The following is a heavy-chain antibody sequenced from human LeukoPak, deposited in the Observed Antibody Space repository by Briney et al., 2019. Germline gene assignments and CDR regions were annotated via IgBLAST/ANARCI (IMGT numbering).Heavy chain of an antibody. CDR2: IIPIFGTA. J-gene: IGHJ4*02. D-gene: IGHD1-26*01. CDR3: ASSYSGSYYTPFGYFDY. CDR1: GGTFSSYA. Sequence: GASVKVSCKASGGTFSSYAISWVRQAPGQGLEWMGGIIPIFGTANYAQKFQGRVTITADESTSTAYMELSSLRSEDTAVYYCASSYSGSYYTPFGYFDYWGQGTLVTVSS. V-gene: IGHV1-69*13.